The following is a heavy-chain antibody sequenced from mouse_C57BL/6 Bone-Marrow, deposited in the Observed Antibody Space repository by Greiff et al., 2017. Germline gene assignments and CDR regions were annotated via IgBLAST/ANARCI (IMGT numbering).Heavy chain of an antibody. V-gene: IGHV5-16*01. CDR3: ARALITTVGFDY. D-gene: IGHD1-1*01. CDR2: INYDGSST. Sequence: DVHLVESEGGLVQPGSSMKLSCTASGFTFSDYYMAWVRQVPEKGLEWVANINYDGSSTYYLDSLKSRFIISRDNAKNILYLQMSSLKSEDTATYYCARALITTVGFDYWGQGTTLTVSS. CDR1: GFTFSDYY. J-gene: IGHJ2*01.